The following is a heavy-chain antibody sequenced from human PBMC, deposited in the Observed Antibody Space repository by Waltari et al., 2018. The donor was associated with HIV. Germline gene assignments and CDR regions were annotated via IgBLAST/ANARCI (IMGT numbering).Heavy chain of an antibody. D-gene: IGHD3-16*02. CDR1: NFSVSSNY. V-gene: IGHV3-53*05. CDR3: TRGVRYLGP. J-gene: IGHJ5*02. CDR2: IYSDGTT. Sequence: EMKLLDVGGSLIQPGGSLSLSCFVSNFSVSSNYFTWVRQSPTRGLEWVATIYSDGTTHYPNSVKDRFVISRDTSKNIVFLLMKYLLFDDSAKYFCTRGVRYLGPWGQGTQVTVSS.